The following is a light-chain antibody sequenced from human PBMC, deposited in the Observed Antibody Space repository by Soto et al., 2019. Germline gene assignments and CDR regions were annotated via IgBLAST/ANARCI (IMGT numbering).Light chain of an antibody. V-gene: IGKV3-15*01. CDR2: DAS. CDR3: QQYNNWPFS. J-gene: IGKJ1*01. CDR1: QTVSNN. Sequence: EIVMPQSPATLSVSPGERSTLACMASQTVSNNLAWYQQKPGQSPRLLIYDASTRATGIPARFSGSGSGTEFTLTISGLQSEDFALYFCQQYNNWPFSFGQGTKVDI.